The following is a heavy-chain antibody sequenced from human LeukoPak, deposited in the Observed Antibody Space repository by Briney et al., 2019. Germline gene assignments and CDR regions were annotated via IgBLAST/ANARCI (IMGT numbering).Heavy chain of an antibody. CDR3: VVFWSGASHN. CDR2: IYYSGST. CDR1: GGSISSSSYY. Sequence: SETLSLTCTVSGGSISSSSYYWGWIRQPPGNGLEWIGSIYYSGSTYYNPSLKSRVTISVDTSKNQFSLKLSSVTAADTAVYYCVVFWSGASHNWGQGTLVTVSS. J-gene: IGHJ4*02. V-gene: IGHV4-39*01. D-gene: IGHD3-3*01.